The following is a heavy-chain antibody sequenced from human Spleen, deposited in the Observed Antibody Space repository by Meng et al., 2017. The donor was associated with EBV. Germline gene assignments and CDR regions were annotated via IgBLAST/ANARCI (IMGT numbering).Heavy chain of an antibody. D-gene: IGHD3-22*01. CDR3: ARDSPVSHFDF. Sequence: QVQLQESGPGLVKASQTLSLTCAVSGDSFGSGGYYWTWIRQPPGKGLEWIGYISYTGNTDYNPSLKSRVTMSVDTSGNRFSLNLSSVTAADTAVYYCARDSPVSHFDFWGQGTLVTVSS. CDR1: GDSFGSGGYY. V-gene: IGHV4-30-4*01. J-gene: IGHJ4*02. CDR2: ISYTGNT.